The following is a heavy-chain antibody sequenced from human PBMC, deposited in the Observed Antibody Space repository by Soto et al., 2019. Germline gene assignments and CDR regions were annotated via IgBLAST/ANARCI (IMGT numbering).Heavy chain of an antibody. CDR2: INSGNGNT. CDR3: ASPPSVSYDILTGYYSYYYYALDV. V-gene: IGHV1-3*01. J-gene: IGHJ6*02. Sequence: ASVKVSCKASGYTFTSYVMHWVRQAPGQRLEWMGWINSGNGNTTYPQNFQGRVTITRDTSASTAYMELSSLRSEDTAVYYCASPPSVSYDILTGYYSYYYYALDVWGQGTTVTVSS. D-gene: IGHD3-9*01. CDR1: GYTFTSYV.